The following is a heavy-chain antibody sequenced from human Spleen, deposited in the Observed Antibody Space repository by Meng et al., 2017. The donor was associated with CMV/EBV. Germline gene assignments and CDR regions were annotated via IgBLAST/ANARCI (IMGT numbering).Heavy chain of an antibody. CDR2: IKEDGSEK. CDR1: DFTFSNYW. Sequence: GGSLRLSCTASDFTFSNYWMSWVRQAPGKGLEWVANIKEDGSEKYYVDSVKGRFTISRDNAKNSLYLQMNSLRAEDTAVYYCARGGLWSGSKYWGQGTLVTVSS. J-gene: IGHJ4*02. D-gene: IGHD3-3*01. V-gene: IGHV3-7*01. CDR3: ARGGLWSGSKY.